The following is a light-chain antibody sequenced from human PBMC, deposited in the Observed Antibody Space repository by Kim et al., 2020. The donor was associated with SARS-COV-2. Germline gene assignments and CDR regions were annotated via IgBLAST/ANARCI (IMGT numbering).Light chain of an antibody. Sequence: DIQMTQSPSSLSASVGDRVTITSRASQSISSYLNWYQQKPGKAPKLLFYAASSLQSGVPSRFSGSGSGTDFTLTISSLQPEDCATYYCQQSYSTPYTFGQGTKLEI. CDR1: QSISSY. J-gene: IGKJ2*01. CDR2: AAS. V-gene: IGKV1-39*01. CDR3: QQSYSTPYT.